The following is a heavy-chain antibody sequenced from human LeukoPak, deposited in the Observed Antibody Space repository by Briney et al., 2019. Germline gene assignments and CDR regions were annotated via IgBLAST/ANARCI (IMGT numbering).Heavy chain of an antibody. V-gene: IGHV1-2*02. D-gene: IGHD1-26*01. CDR2: INPNSGDT. Sequence: ASVKVSCKASGYTITAYYLHWVRQTPGQRLEWMGWINPNSGDTNYAQKFQGRVTLTRDTSILTAYMDLSRLTSDDTAVYFCAKDRGGLAAGAVNPWGQGTLVTVSS. J-gene: IGHJ5*02. CDR1: GYTITAYY. CDR3: AKDRGGLAAGAVNP.